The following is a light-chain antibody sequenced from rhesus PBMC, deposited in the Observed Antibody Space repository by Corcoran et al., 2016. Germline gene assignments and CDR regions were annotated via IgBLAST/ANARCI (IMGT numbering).Light chain of an antibody. Sequence: DIQMTQSPSSLSASVGDRVTITCRASQGITKDLAWYQQNPGETPKLLIYGASSLQSGIPSRFSGSGSWTYFTLTISSLQSADFATYYCQHYYSTPYSFGQGTKVGIK. J-gene: IGKJ2*01. CDR3: QHYYSTPYS. CDR1: QGITKD. CDR2: GAS. V-gene: IGKV1-33*02.